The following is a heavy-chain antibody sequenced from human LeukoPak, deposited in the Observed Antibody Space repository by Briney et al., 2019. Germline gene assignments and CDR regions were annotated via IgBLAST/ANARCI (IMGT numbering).Heavy chain of an antibody. CDR3: AKAGGVGAIGFESYFDY. V-gene: IGHV3-30*18. Sequence: PGGSLRLSCAASAFTFSSYGMHWVRQAPGKGLEWVVVISDDGSNKYYAASVKGRFTISRDNSKNTLYLQMNSLRAEDTAVYYCAKAGGVGAIGFESYFDYWGQGTLVTVSS. J-gene: IGHJ4*02. CDR2: ISDDGSNK. CDR1: AFTFSSYG. D-gene: IGHD1-26*01.